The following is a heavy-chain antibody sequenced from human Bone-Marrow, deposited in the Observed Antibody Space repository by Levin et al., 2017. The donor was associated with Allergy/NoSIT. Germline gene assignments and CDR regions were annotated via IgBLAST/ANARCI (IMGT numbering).Heavy chain of an antibody. CDR2: IWYDGSNE. D-gene: IGHD3-22*01. J-gene: IGHJ6*02. CDR1: GFTFTTYV. CDR3: ARDSVQVVEPAPDDNNQPSLLMDV. Sequence: GESLKISCATSGFTFTTYVIHWVRQAPGKGLEWVAVIWYDGSNEYYADSVRGRFTISRDNSKNTLYLQMNSLRAEDTAVYYCARDSVQVVEPAPDDNNQPSLLMDVWGQGTTVIVSS. V-gene: IGHV3-33*01.